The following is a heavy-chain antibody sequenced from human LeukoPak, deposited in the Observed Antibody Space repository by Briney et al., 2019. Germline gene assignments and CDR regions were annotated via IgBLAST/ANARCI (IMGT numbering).Heavy chain of an antibody. J-gene: IGHJ4*02. D-gene: IGHD3-10*01. CDR3: AREGPLIWFGESLYYFDY. Sequence: PGGSLRLSCAASRSTFSSYSMSWVRQAPGKGLEWVANIKQDGSEKYYVDSVKGRFTISRDNAKNSLYLQMNSLRAEDTAVYYCAREGPLIWFGESLYYFDYWGQGTLVTVSS. CDR2: IKQDGSEK. CDR1: RSTFSSYS. V-gene: IGHV3-7*01.